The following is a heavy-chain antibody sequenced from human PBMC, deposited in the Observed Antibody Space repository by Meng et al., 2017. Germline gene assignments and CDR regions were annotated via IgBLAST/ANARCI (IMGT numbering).Heavy chain of an antibody. CDR3: AYATTVSN. Sequence: QVQLQQWGAGLLKPSETLSLTCAVYGGSFSGYCWSWIRQPPGKGLEWIGEINHSGSTNYNPSLKSRVTISVDTSKNQFSLKLSSVTAADTAVYYCAYATTVSNWGQGTLVTVSS. CDR2: INHSGST. V-gene: IGHV4-34*01. D-gene: IGHD4-11*01. CDR1: GGSFSGYC. J-gene: IGHJ4*02.